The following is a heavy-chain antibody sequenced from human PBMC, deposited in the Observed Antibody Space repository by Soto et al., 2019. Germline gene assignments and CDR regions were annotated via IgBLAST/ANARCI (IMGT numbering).Heavy chain of an antibody. Sequence: SLRLSCAASGFDFRNACMSWVRQAPGKGLEWVGRIKRKADGETTDYTAPVEGRFTISRDDSITTLFLQMHSLRVEDTAMYYCARRGSWSLDYWGQGTLVTVSS. D-gene: IGHD6-13*01. CDR3: ARRGSWSLDY. CDR2: IKRKADGETT. J-gene: IGHJ4*02. V-gene: IGHV3-15*01. CDR1: GFDFRNAC.